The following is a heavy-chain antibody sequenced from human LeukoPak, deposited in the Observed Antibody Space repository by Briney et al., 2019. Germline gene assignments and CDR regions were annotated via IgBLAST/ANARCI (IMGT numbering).Heavy chain of an antibody. CDR3: ARHRDSSGRGDYYYYMDV. J-gene: IGHJ6*03. CDR2: IYSGDSDT. V-gene: IGHV5-51*01. CDR1: GYSFTSYW. Sequence: GESLKISWKGSGYSFTSYWNGWVRQMPGKGLGWVGIIYSGDSDTRYSPSFQGQVTISADKSISTAYLQWSSLKASDTAMYYCARHRDSSGRGDYYYYMDVWGKGTTVTVSS. D-gene: IGHD6-19*01.